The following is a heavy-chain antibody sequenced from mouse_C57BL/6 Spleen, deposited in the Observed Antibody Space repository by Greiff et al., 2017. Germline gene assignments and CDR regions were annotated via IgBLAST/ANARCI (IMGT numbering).Heavy chain of an antibody. J-gene: IGHJ2*01. Sequence: VQLQQSGAELVRPGASVKLSCTASGFNIKDYYMHWVKQRPEQGLEWIGRIDPEDGDTEYAPKFQGKATMTADTSSNTAYLQLSSLTSEDTAVYYCTTFSTTVVAEGYWGQGTTLTVSS. CDR3: TTFSTTVVAEGY. CDR1: GFNIKDYY. CDR2: IDPEDGDT. V-gene: IGHV14-1*01. D-gene: IGHD1-1*01.